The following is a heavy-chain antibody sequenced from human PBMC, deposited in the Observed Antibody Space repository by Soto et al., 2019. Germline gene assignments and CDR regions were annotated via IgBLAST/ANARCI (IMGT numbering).Heavy chain of an antibody. D-gene: IGHD4-4*01. CDR2: IYWSDEK. CDR3: ARRPPYTNYLDY. CDR1: GFSLNTSGVG. V-gene: IGHV2-5*01. Sequence: QITLKESGPALVKPTQTLTLTCTISGFSLNTSGVGVGWIXXXPGXALEWLALIYWSDEKRYSPSLKTRLTITKDTSKNQVVLTMTNMDPVDTATYYCARRPPYTNYLDYWGQGTLVTVSS. J-gene: IGHJ4*02.